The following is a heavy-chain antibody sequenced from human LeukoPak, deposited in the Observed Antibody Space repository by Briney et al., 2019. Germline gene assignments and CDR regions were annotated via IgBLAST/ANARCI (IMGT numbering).Heavy chain of an antibody. CDR1: GYTFTSYG. Sequence: ASVKVSCKASGYTFTSYGISWVRQAPGQGLEWMGWISAYNGNTNYAQKLQGRVTMTTDTSTSTAYMELRSLRSDDTAVYYCARVRYSRSYGHPFDYWGQGTLVTVSS. J-gene: IGHJ4*02. CDR2: ISAYNGNT. V-gene: IGHV1-18*01. D-gene: IGHD1-26*01. CDR3: ARVRYSRSYGHPFDY.